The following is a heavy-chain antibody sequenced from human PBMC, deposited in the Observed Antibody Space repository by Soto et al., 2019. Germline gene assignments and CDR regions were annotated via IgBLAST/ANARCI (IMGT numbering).Heavy chain of an antibody. V-gene: IGHV3-30*18. D-gene: IGHD1-26*01. CDR1: GFSFSSFG. CDR2: LSFDGIVK. Sequence: QVQLVESGGGVVQPGTSLRLSCAASGFSFSSFGMHWVRQAPGKGLEWVAALSFDGIVKHYADSVQGRFTISRDNSKNTVYLQMNRLGPEDTAVYSCAKEGGWELLPGPGMDVWGQGPTVTVSS. J-gene: IGHJ6*02. CDR3: AKEGGWELLPGPGMDV.